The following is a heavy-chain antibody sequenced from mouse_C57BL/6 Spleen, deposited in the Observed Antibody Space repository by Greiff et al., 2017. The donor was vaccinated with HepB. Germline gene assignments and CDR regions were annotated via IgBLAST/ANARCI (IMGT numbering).Heavy chain of an antibody. CDR1: GYAFSSSW. J-gene: IGHJ1*03. CDR2: IYPGDGDT. V-gene: IGHV1-82*01. CDR3: ARPTYYSNYFWYFDV. D-gene: IGHD2-5*01. Sequence: QVQLQQSGPELVKPGASVKISCKASGYAFSSSWMNWVKQRPGKGLEWIGRIYPGDGDTNYNGKFKGKATLTADKSSSTAYMQLSSLTSEDSAVYFCARPTYYSNYFWYFDVWGTGTTVTVSS.